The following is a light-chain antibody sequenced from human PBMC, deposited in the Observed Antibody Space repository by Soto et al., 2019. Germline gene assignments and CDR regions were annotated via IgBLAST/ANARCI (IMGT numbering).Light chain of an antibody. CDR1: QDISTY. Sequence: DIQLTQSPSFLSASVGDRVTITCRATQDISTYLAWYQQKRGKAPNLLIHSASTLRGGVSSRFGGSGSGTEFTLTISSLQPEDLATYYCQQGNTYPLTFGGGTKVELK. J-gene: IGKJ4*01. CDR3: QQGNTYPLT. CDR2: SAS. V-gene: IGKV1-9*01.